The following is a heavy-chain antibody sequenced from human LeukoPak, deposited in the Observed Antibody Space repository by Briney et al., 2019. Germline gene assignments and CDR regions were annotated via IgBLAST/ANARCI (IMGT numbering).Heavy chain of an antibody. CDR3: ARDKRAYDSSGYYYRSFDY. CDR2: IYYSGST. D-gene: IGHD3-22*01. V-gene: IGHV4-59*01. CDR1: GGSISSYY. J-gene: IGHJ4*02. Sequence: SETLSLTCTVSGGSISSYYWSWIRQPPGKGLEWIGYIYYSGSTNYNPSLKSRVTISVDTSKNQFSLKLSSVTAADTAVYYCARDKRAYDSSGYYYRSFDYWGQGILVTVSS.